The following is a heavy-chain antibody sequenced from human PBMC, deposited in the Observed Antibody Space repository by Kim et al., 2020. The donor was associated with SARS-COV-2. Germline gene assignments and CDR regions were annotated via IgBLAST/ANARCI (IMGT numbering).Heavy chain of an antibody. D-gene: IGHD5-12*01. V-gene: IGHV3-30*02. J-gene: IGHJ4*02. Sequence: YADSVKGRFTISRDNSKNTLYLQMNSLRAEDTAVYYCAKTLSGYSGWFDYWGQGTLVTVSS. CDR3: AKTLSGYSGWFDY.